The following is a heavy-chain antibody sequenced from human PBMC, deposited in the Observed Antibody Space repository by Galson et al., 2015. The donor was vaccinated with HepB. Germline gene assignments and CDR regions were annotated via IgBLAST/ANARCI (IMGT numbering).Heavy chain of an antibody. Sequence: SVKVSCKASGYTFTSCYMHWARQAPGQGLEWMGIINPSGGSTSYAQKFQGRVTMTRDTSTSTVYMELSSLRSEDTAVYYCARGFGPSAEADVVPAATFDYWGQGTLVTVSS. CDR1: GYTFTSCY. J-gene: IGHJ4*02. CDR3: ARGFGPSAEADVVPAATFDY. V-gene: IGHV1-46*01. D-gene: IGHD2-2*01. CDR2: INPSGGST.